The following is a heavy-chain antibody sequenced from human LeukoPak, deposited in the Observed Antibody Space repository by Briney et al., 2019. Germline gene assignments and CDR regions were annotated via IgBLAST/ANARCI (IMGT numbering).Heavy chain of an antibody. V-gene: IGHV3-23*01. CDR3: AKSLGSVVVTANDY. Sequence: GGSLRLSCAASGFTFSSYAMSWIRQAPGKGLEWLSAISGSGGSTYYADSVKGRFTISRDNSKNTLYLQVNSLRAEDTAVYYCAKSLGSVVVTANDYWGQGTLVTVSS. D-gene: IGHD2-21*02. CDR1: GFTFSSYA. CDR2: ISGSGGST. J-gene: IGHJ4*02.